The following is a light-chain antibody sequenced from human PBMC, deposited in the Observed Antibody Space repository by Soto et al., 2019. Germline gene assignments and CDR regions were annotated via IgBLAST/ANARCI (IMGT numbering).Light chain of an antibody. Sequence: EIVLTQSPGTLSLSPGERATLSCRASQSVSNNYLAWYQQKPAQAPRLLIYGASNRATGIPDWFSGSGSGTDFTLTISRLEPEDFAVYYCQQYGSSGTFGQGTQVEIK. CDR1: QSVSNNY. J-gene: IGKJ1*01. V-gene: IGKV3-20*01. CDR2: GAS. CDR3: QQYGSSGT.